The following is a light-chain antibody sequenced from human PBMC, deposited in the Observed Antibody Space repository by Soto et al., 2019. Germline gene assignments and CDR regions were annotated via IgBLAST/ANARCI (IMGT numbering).Light chain of an antibody. V-gene: IGLV1-44*01. J-gene: IGLJ3*02. Sequence: QSVLTQPPSASGTPGQRVTISCSGSSSNIGSNSVNWYQQLPGTAPTLLMYNSNQRPSGVPDRFSASKSGTSASLAIGGLQSEDEADYYCAAWDGSLNVPVFGGGTKLTVL. CDR3: AAWDGSLNVPV. CDR1: SSNIGSNS. CDR2: NSN.